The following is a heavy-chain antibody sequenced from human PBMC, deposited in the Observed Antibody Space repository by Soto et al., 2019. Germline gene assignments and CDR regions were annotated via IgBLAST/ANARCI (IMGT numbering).Heavy chain of an antibody. CDR2: INHSGST. CDR3: SRGTYYGSGSYWAGYYYYVMDF. CDR1: GGSFSGYY. V-gene: IGHV4-34*01. Sequence: QVQLQQWGAGLLKPSETLSLTCAVYGGSFSGYYWCWIRQPPGKGLEWIGEINHSGSTNYNPSRRSRVTMTVETSKNQYELKLSTGTAADAAGYYCSRGTYYGSGSYWAGYYYYVMDFWGQGTTVTVSS. D-gene: IGHD3-10*01. J-gene: IGHJ6*02.